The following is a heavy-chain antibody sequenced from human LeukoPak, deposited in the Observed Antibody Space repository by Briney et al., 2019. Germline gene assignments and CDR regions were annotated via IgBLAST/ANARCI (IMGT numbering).Heavy chain of an antibody. Sequence: PSETLSLXCTVSGGSISSGDYYWSWIRQPPAKGLEWIGYIYYSGSTYYNPSLKSRVTISVDTSKNQFSLKLSSVTAADTAVYYCARDLVVIATKYAPTLWGQGTMVTVSS. J-gene: IGHJ3*01. CDR3: ARDLVVIATKYAPTL. CDR1: GGSISSGDYY. CDR2: IYYSGST. V-gene: IGHV4-30-4*08. D-gene: IGHD2-21*01.